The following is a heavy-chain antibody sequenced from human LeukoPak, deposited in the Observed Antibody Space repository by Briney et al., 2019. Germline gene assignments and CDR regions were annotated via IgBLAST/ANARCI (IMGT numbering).Heavy chain of an antibody. V-gene: IGHV3-11*04. CDR3: ARDTSEFDDSSGYLHYYYYMDV. CDR2: ISSSGSTI. D-gene: IGHD3-22*01. J-gene: IGHJ6*03. Sequence: GGSLRLSCAASGFTFSDYYMSWIRQAPGKGLEWVSYISSSGSTIYYADSVKGRFTISRDNAKNSLYLQMNSLRAEDTAVYYCARDTSEFDDSSGYLHYYYYMDVWGKGTTVTVSS. CDR1: GFTFSDYY.